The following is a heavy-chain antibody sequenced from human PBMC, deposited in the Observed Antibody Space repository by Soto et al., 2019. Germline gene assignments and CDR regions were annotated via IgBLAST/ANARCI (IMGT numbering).Heavy chain of an antibody. J-gene: IGHJ5*02. CDR1: GFTFSSYA. D-gene: IGHD1-26*01. Sequence: EVQLLESGGGLVQPGGSLRLSCAASGFTFSSYAMSWVRQAPGKGLEWVSAISGSGGSTYYADSVKGRFTISRDNSKNTLYLQMNSLRAEDTAVYYCAKGPPPGGELPPNWFDPWGQGTLVTVSS. CDR3: AKGPPPGGELPPNWFDP. V-gene: IGHV3-23*01. CDR2: ISGSGGST.